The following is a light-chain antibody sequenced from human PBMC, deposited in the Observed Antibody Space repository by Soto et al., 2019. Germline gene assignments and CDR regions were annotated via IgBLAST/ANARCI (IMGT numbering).Light chain of an antibody. CDR3: HQFGYSPRT. J-gene: IGKJ1*01. CDR2: ATS. Sequence: EIVLTQSTGTLSLSPGDTATLNCRASQTVNSDYLAWFQQRPGQAPRLLIFATSRRATDIPDRFSGSGSGTDFTLASRRLEPEDFAVYYCHQFGYSPRTFGQGTKVDI. V-gene: IGKV3-20*01. CDR1: QTVNSDY.